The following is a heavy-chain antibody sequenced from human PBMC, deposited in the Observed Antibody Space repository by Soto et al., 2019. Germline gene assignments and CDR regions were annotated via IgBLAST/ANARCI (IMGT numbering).Heavy chain of an antibody. Sequence: GGSLRLSCAVSGFTFSSYAMSWVRQAPGKGLEWVSAISGSGGSTYYADSVKGRFTISRDNSKNTLYLQMNSLRAEDTAVYYCAKSGRYTGYDFPFDNWGQGTLVTVSS. D-gene: IGHD5-12*01. J-gene: IGHJ4*02. CDR3: AKSGRYTGYDFPFDN. CDR1: GFTFSSYA. CDR2: ISGSGGST. V-gene: IGHV3-23*01.